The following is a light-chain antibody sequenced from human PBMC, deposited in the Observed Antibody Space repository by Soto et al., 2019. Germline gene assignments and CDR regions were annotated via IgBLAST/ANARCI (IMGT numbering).Light chain of an antibody. CDR1: QSVTSGY. CDR3: QQYDISPRP. CDR2: AAS. Sequence: EIVLTQSPGTLSLSPGERAIVSCRASQSVTSGYLAWYQHKPGQAPRLLIYAASSRASGIPDRFSGSGSGTHFTLTISRLEPEDFAVYYCQQYDISPRPFGQGTKVEIK. V-gene: IGKV3-20*01. J-gene: IGKJ1*01.